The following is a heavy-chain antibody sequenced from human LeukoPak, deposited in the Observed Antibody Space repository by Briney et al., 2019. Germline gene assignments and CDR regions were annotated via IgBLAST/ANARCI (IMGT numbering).Heavy chain of an antibody. D-gene: IGHD5-12*01. CDR3: ARDHSGYGN. V-gene: IGHV3-7*04. CDR2: INGDASEK. Sequence: GGSLRLSCAASGFIFGSDWMSWVRQAPGQGLEWVANINGDASEKNYVDSVRGRFTISRDNVKNSLYLQMTSLRAEDTAVYYCARDHSGYGNWGQGTLVTVSS. CDR1: GFIFGSDW. J-gene: IGHJ4*02.